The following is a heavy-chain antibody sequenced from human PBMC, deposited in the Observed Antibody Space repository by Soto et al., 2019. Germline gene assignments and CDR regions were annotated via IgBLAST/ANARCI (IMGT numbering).Heavy chain of an antibody. CDR1: GGSISSSSYY. J-gene: IGHJ6*02. CDR2: IYYSGST. V-gene: IGHV4-39*01. CDR3: ARHGGDYYYYGMDV. D-gene: IGHD3-16*01. Sequence: SETLSLTCTVSGGSISSSSYYWGWIRQPPGKGLEWIGSIYYSGSTYYNPSLKSRVTISVDTSKNQFSLKLSSGTAADTAVYYCARHGGDYYYYGMDVWGQGTTVTVSS.